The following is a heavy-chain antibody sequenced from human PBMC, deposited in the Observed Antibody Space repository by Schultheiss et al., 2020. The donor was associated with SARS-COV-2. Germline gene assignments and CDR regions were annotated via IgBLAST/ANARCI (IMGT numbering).Heavy chain of an antibody. J-gene: IGHJ6*03. CDR1: GGSFSGYY. CDR2: INHSGST. V-gene: IGHV4-34*01. D-gene: IGHD3-10*01. CDR3: ARDQRGNTFGQNYYYFMDL. Sequence: SETLSLTCAVYGGSFSGYYWSWIRQPPGKGLEWIGEINHSGSTNYNPSLKSRVTISVDTSKNQFSLKLSSVTAADTAVYYCARDQRGNTFGQNYYYFMDLWGKGTTVTVSS.